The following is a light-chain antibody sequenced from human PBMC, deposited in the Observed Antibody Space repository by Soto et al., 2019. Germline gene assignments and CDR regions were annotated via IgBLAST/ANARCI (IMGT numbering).Light chain of an antibody. J-gene: IGKJ3*01. CDR1: QGISNY. Sequence: DIQMTQSPSSLSASVGDRVTITCRASQGISNYLAWYQQKPGKVPKLLIYDASALQSGVPSRFSGSESGTDFTLTISSLQPEDIATYYCQEYNNVLFTFGPGTKVEIK. CDR3: QEYNNVLFT. CDR2: DAS. V-gene: IGKV1-27*01.